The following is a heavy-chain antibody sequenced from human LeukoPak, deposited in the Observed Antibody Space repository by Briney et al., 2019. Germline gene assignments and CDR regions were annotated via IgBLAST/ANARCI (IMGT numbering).Heavy chain of an antibody. D-gene: IGHD2-2*01. CDR2: IYYSGST. V-gene: IGHV4-59*01. J-gene: IGHJ4*02. CDR1: GGSISSYY. CDR3: ARGTPAMPLPFDY. Sequence: SETLSLTCTVPGGSISSYYWSWIRQPPGKGLEWIGYIYYSGSTNYNPSLKSRVTISVDTSKNQFSLKLSSVTAADTAVYYCARGTPAMPLPFDYWGQGTLVTVSS.